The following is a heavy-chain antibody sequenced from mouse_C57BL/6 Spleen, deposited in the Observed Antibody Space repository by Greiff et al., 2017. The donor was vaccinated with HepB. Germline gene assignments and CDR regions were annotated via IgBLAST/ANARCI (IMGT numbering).Heavy chain of an antibody. D-gene: IGHD1-1*01. CDR2: IYPGSGNT. V-gene: IGHV1-76*01. CDR3: ARSATVVAEDFDV. J-gene: IGHJ1*03. CDR1: GYTFTDYY. Sequence: QVQLKESGAELVRPGASVKLSCKASGYTFTDYYINWVKQRPGQGLEWIARIYPGSGNTYYNEKFKGKATLTAEKSSSTAYMQLSSLTSEDSAVYFCARSATVVAEDFDVWGTGTTVTVSS.